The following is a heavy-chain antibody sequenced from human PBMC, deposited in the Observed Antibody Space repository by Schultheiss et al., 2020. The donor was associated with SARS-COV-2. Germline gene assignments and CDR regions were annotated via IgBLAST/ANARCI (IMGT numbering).Heavy chain of an antibody. CDR3: ASPYGSGSYYRPLQH. D-gene: IGHD3-10*01. J-gene: IGHJ1*01. CDR1: GFTFSSYA. CDR2: ISSSSSTI. V-gene: IGHV3-48*01. Sequence: GGSLRLSCAASGFTFSSYAMHWVRQAPGKGLEWVSYISSSSSTIYYADSVKGRFTISRDNAKNSLYLQMNSLRAEDTAVYYCASPYGSGSYYRPLQHWGQGTLVTVSS.